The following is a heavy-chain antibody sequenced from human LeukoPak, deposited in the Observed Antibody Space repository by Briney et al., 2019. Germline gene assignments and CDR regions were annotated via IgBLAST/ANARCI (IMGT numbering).Heavy chain of an antibody. J-gene: IGHJ4*02. CDR2: LRGNGDT. Sequence: GGSLRLSCAASGFSFSSYAMSWVREAPARGLEWVSSLRGNGDTFYADSVKGRFTLSRDDSRNTVYFQLNNLRVEDTAVYYCAKANWVSNADAVFWGQGTVVTVSS. CDR3: AKANWVSNADAVF. V-gene: IGHV3-23*01. D-gene: IGHD1-1*01. CDR1: GFSFSSYA.